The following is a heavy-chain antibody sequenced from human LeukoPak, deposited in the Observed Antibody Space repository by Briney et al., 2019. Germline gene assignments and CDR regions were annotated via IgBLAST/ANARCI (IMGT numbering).Heavy chain of an antibody. CDR1: GGSFSGYY. CDR3: ARAYYYYYMDV. Sequence: SETLSLTCAVYGGSFSGYYWSWIRQPPGKGLEWIGEINHSGSTNYNPSLKSRVTISVDTSKNQFSLKLSSVTAADTAVYYCARAYYYYYMDVWGKGTTVTISS. V-gene: IGHV4-34*01. CDR2: INHSGST. J-gene: IGHJ6*03.